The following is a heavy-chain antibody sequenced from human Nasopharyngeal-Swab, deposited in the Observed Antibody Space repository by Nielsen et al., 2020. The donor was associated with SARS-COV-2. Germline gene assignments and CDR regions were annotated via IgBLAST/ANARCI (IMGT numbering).Heavy chain of an antibody. CDR2: VSTDGSTT. V-gene: IGHV3-74*01. J-gene: IGHJ4*02. Sequence: GESLKISCAASGFAFSAYWMHWVRQDPRKGLVRVSAVSTDGSTTYYAASERGRFTISRDNAENTLYLQMNSLRAEDTAVYYCARDLGGIGAFWGQGALVTVSS. CDR1: GFAFSAYW. CDR3: ARDLGGIGAF. D-gene: IGHD3-16*01.